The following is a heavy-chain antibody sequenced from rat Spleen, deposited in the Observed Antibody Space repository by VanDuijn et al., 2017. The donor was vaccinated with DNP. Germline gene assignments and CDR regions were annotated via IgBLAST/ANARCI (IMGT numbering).Heavy chain of an antibody. CDR2: INKDSSTI. J-gene: IGHJ4*01. CDR1: GFNFNGYW. CDR3: ARTAYYALDA. Sequence: EVRLVESGGGLVQPGRSLKLSCAASGFNFNGYWMGWVRQAPGKGLEWIGEINKDSSTITYTASLKDKFTISRDNAQNTLFLQMTKLGSEDTAIYYCARTAYYALDAWGQGTSVTFSS. V-gene: IGHV4-2*01.